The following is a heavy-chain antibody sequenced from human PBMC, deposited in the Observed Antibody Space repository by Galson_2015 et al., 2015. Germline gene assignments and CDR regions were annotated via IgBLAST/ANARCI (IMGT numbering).Heavy chain of an antibody. D-gene: IGHD2-2*02. CDR3: AGGCSSTSCYMWYYYYGMDV. CDR1: GGSFSGYY. Sequence: ETLSLTCAVYGGSFSGYYWSWIRQPPGKGLEWIGEINHSGSTNYNPSLKSRVTISVDTSKNQFSLKLSSVTAADTAVYYCAGGCSSTSCYMWYYYYGMDVRGQGTTVTVSS. J-gene: IGHJ6*02. V-gene: IGHV4-34*01. CDR2: INHSGST.